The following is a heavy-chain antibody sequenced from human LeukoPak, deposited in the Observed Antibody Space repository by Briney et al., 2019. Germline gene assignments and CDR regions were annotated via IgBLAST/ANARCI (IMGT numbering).Heavy chain of an antibody. CDR1: GFSLNTSGMR. Sequence: SGPTLVKPTQTLTLTCTFFGFSLNTSGMRVSWIRQPPGKALEWLARIDWDDDKFYSTSLKTRLPISKDTSKNEVVLTMTNMDPVDTATYYCARVSPPVGVWNWFDPWGQGTLVTVSS. CDR2: IDWDDDK. J-gene: IGHJ5*02. D-gene: IGHD3-16*01. V-gene: IGHV2-70*04. CDR3: ARVSPPVGVWNWFDP.